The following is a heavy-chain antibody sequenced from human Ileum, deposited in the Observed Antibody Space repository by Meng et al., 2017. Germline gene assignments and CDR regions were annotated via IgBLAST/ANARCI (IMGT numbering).Heavy chain of an antibody. Sequence: QAEVGGAEPGLARPSGTLSLPCAVSSGAISSKTYWSWVRQPPGKGLEWIGQISNSGSAYYNPSLTSRVTMSVDKSKSQFSLMLTSVTAADTAIYYCARHGGYSQDFWGQGTLVTVSS. J-gene: IGHJ4*02. CDR3: ARHGGYSQDF. CDR2: ISNSGSA. V-gene: IGHV4-4*02. CDR1: SGAISSKTY. D-gene: IGHD4-23*01.